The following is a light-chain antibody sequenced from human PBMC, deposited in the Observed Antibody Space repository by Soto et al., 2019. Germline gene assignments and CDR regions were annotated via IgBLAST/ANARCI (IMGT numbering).Light chain of an antibody. J-gene: IGKJ1*01. Sequence: DIQMTQSPSSKSASVGDRVTISCRARENVGKYLNWYQQKAGRAPELLIYGVSTLHSGVPSRFSGSGSGTEFSLIIASLQPEDSATYYCQQTHSIPWTFGQGAEVEIK. CDR1: ENVGKY. CDR2: GVS. CDR3: QQTHSIPWT. V-gene: IGKV1-39*01.